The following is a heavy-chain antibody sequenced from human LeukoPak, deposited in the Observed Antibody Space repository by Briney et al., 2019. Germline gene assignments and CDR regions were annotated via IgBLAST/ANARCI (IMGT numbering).Heavy chain of an antibody. CDR2: IYTSGST. Sequence: SQTLSLTCTVSGGSISSGSYYWSWIRQPAGKGLEWIGRIYTSGSTSYNPSLKSRVTISVDTSKNQFSLKLSSVTAADTAVYYCARTKSRTFDIWGQGTIVTVSS. CDR3: ARTKSRTFDI. J-gene: IGHJ3*02. V-gene: IGHV4-61*02. CDR1: GGSISSGSYY. D-gene: IGHD2-8*01.